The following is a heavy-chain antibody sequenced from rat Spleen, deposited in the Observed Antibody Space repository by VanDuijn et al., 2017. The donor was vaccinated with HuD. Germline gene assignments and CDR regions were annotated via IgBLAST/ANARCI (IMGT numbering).Heavy chain of an antibody. J-gene: IGHJ2*01. Sequence: EVQLVESGGGLVQPGRSLKLSCAASGFTFSDYYMAWVRQAPKKGLEWVASISPSGDSTSYRDSVKGRFTISRDNAKSSLYLQMDSLTSEDTATYYCTRGAYYYDGYCDYWGQGVMVTVSS. CDR1: GFTFSDYY. D-gene: IGHD1-12*03. CDR2: ISPSGDST. CDR3: TRGAYYYDGYCDY. V-gene: IGHV5-20*01.